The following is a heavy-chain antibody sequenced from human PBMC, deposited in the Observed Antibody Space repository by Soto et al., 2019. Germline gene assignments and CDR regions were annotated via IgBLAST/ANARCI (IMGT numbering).Heavy chain of an antibody. V-gene: IGHV3-48*01. CDR2: ISSSSSTI. CDR3: ARIPTVTTGVY. J-gene: IGHJ4*02. Sequence: EVQLVKSGGGLVQPGGSLRLSCAASGFTFSSYSMNWVRQAPGKGLEWVSYISSSSSTIYYADSVKGRFTISRDNAKNSLYLQMNSLRAEDTAVYYCARIPTVTTGVYWGQGTLVTVSS. CDR1: GFTFSSYS. D-gene: IGHD4-17*01.